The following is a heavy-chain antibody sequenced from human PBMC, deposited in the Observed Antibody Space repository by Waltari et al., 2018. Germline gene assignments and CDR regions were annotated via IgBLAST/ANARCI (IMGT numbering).Heavy chain of an antibody. CDR3: ARDRGRGLYLDT. CDR1: GDSVSSSFW. J-gene: IGHJ4*02. V-gene: IGHV4-4*02. CDR2: VHGSGRA. D-gene: IGHD2-15*01. Sequence: QLQESGPGLMKPSGTLSLRCAVSGDSVSSSFWWSWVRQPPLTGLEWIGQVHGSGRANYNPSFASRVTVSLDTSKNQVSLEVTSATAADTAVYFCARDRGRGLYLDTWGPGTLVTVSP.